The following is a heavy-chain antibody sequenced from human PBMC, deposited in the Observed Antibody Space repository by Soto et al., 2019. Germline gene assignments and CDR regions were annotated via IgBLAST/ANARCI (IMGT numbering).Heavy chain of an antibody. CDR3: ARTTIYYCPNPNCGLFLDN. CDR2: ISSDGDA. J-gene: IGHJ4*01. D-gene: IGHD3-10*01. V-gene: IGHV4-31*03. CDR1: GDSLNSGSGH. Sequence: QVLLQVSGPGLVRPSQTLSLTCSVSGDSLNSGSGHWAWIRQSPGKGLDLIASISSDGDANYKPSHQSRLATSVHTSTKQIFLSLTSVTAADTAIYYCARTTIYYCPNPNCGLFLDNWGHGA.